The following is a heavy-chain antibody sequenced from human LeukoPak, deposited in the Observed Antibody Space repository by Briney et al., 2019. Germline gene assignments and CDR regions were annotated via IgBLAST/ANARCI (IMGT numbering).Heavy chain of an antibody. CDR3: AGHHPRNTVDF. CDR1: PPSISTYY. Sequence: SETLSLTCTVSPPSISTYYWGWIRQPPGKGLEWIAYVSDIGSINYNPSLKSRVTISLDTSKNQLSLKLSSVTAADTAVYYCAGHHPRNTVDFWGQGTLVTVSS. D-gene: IGHD2-8*02. CDR2: VSDIGSI. J-gene: IGHJ4*02. V-gene: IGHV4-59*08.